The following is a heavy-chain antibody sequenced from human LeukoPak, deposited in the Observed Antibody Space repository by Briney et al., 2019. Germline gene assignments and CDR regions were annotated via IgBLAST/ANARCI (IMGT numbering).Heavy chain of an antibody. V-gene: IGHV4-59*01. CDR1: GGSISSYY. Sequence: SETLSLTCTVSGGSISSYYWSWIRQPPGKGLEWIGYIHYSGTTNYNPSLKSRVTISVDTSKNQFSLRLSSVTAADTAVYYCARVSSNNWYNERGAFDIWGQGTMVTVSS. CDR3: ARVSSNNWYNERGAFDI. D-gene: IGHD6-13*01. CDR2: IHYSGTT. J-gene: IGHJ3*02.